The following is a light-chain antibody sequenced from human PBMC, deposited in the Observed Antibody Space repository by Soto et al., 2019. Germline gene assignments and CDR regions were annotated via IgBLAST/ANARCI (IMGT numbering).Light chain of an antibody. V-gene: IGLV1-47*01. CDR1: SSNIETNY. CDR2: RNN. J-gene: IGLJ2*01. CDR3: AAWDDILSGVL. Sequence: QSALTQPPSASGTPGQRVLISCSGSSSNIETNYVYWYQQLPGTAPKLLIYRNNQRPSGVPDRLSGSKSGTSASLAISGLRSEDEADYYCAAWDDILSGVLFGGGTKLTVL.